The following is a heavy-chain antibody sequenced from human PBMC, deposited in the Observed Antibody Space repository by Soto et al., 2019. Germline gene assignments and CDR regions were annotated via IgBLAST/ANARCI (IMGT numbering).Heavy chain of an antibody. D-gene: IGHD2-15*01. V-gene: IGHV1-69*08. CDR2: IIPILGIA. J-gene: IGHJ5*02. Sequence: QVQLVQSGAEVKKPGSSVKVSCKASGGTFSSYTISWVRQAPGQGLEWMGRIIPILGIANYAQKFQGRVTITADKSTSTAYMELSRLRSEDTAVYYCARDVRGYCSGGSCYGVDPWGQGTLVTVSS. CDR1: GGTFSSYT. CDR3: ARDVRGYCSGGSCYGVDP.